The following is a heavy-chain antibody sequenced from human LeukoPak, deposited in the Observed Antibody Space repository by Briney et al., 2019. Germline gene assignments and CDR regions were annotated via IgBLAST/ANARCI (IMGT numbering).Heavy chain of an antibody. CDR3: AREGYYGAFDI. J-gene: IGHJ3*02. Sequence: GGSLRLSCAASGFIFNIYSMNWVRQAPGKGLEWVSYIGANSAIYYADSVKGRFTISRDNAKNSLSLQMNNLRDDDTAVYYCAREGYYGAFDIWGQGTMVTVSS. CDR2: IGANSAI. D-gene: IGHD3-10*01. CDR1: GFIFNIYS. V-gene: IGHV3-48*02.